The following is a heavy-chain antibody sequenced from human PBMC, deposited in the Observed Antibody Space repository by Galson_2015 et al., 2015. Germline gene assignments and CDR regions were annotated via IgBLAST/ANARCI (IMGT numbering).Heavy chain of an antibody. CDR2: ISGSGGST. Sequence: SCKASGGTFSSYAISWVRQAPGKGLEWVSAISGSGGSTYYADSVKGRFTISRDNSKNTLYLQMNSLRAEDTAVYYCANLLIVVVVAATPDAFDIWGQGTMVTVSS. CDR3: ANLLIVVVVAATPDAFDI. CDR1: GGTFSSYA. V-gene: IGHV3-23*01. J-gene: IGHJ3*02. D-gene: IGHD2-15*01.